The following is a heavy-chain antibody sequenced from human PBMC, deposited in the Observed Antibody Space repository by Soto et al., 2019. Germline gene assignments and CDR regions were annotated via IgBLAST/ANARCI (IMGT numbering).Heavy chain of an antibody. Sequence: LRLSCAASGFTFSSYGMHWVRQAPGKGLEWVAVISYDGSNKYYADSVKGRFTISRDNSKNTLYLQMNSLRAEDTAVYYCAKRYFDWLGFSYYYGMDVWGQGTTVTVSS. V-gene: IGHV3-30*18. CDR2: ISYDGSNK. D-gene: IGHD3-9*01. J-gene: IGHJ6*02. CDR1: GFTFSSYG. CDR3: AKRYFDWLGFSYYYGMDV.